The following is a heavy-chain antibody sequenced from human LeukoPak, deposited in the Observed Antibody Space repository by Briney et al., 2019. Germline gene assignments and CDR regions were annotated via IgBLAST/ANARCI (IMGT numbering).Heavy chain of an antibody. J-gene: IGHJ4*02. D-gene: IGHD6-19*01. V-gene: IGHV3-23*01. CDR3: AKRAPLYSSTPGNYFDS. CDR2: ISGSGGST. CDR1: GFTFTSYA. Sequence: GGSLRLSCAASGFTFTSYAMNWVRQAPGKGLEWVSAISGSGGSTYYAGSVKGRFTVSRDNTKNTFYLQMNSLRAEDTAVYYCAKRAPLYSSTPGNYFDSWGQGTLVTVSS.